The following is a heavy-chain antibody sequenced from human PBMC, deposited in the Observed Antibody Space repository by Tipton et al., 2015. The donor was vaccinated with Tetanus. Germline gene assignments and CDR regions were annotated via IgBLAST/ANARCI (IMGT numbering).Heavy chain of an antibody. CDR2: IYVTGAI. D-gene: IGHD1-1*01. V-gene: IGHV4-4*07. CDR3: ARGGDNLTFQRPTGRWFDP. J-gene: IGHJ5*02. Sequence: TLSLTCSVSGGSISNYYWNWIRQPAGKGLEWIGRIYVTGAINYSPALQSRVTMSVDTAKNQFSLRLSSVTAADTAIYYCARGGDNLTFQRPTGRWFDPWGHGTLVTVSS. CDR1: GGSISNYY.